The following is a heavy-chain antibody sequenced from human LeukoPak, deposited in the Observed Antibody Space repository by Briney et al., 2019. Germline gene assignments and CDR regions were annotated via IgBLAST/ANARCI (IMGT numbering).Heavy chain of an antibody. CDR1: GFTFSNYA. J-gene: IGHJ4*02. D-gene: IGHD2-2*01. CDR3: AKTSGYCSTISCSHLFDY. Sequence: PGGSLRLACAASGFTFSNYAMSWVGQAPEKGLEWVSGITGSGGSTNYADSVKGRFTISRDSSKNTLYLQMNSLRVEDTAVYYCAKTSGYCSTISCSHLFDYWGQGTLVTVSS. V-gene: IGHV3-23*01. CDR2: ITGSGGST.